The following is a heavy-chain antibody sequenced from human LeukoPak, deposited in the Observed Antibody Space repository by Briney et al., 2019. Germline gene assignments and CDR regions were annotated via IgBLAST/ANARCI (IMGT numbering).Heavy chain of an antibody. CDR3: ARGLAGEGY. CDR2: INHSGST. D-gene: IGHD6-19*01. V-gene: IGHV4-31*03. J-gene: IGHJ4*02. CDR1: GGSISSGGYY. Sequence: SQTLSLTCTVSGGSISSGGYYWSWIRQHPGKGLEWIGEINHSGSTNYNPSLKSRVTVSVDTSKNQFSLKLSSVTAADTAVYYCARGLAGEGYWGQGTLVTVST.